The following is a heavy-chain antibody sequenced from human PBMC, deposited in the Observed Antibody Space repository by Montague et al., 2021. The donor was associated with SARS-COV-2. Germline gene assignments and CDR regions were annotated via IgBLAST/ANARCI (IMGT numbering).Heavy chain of an antibody. V-gene: IGHV4-34*01. Sequence: ETLSLTCAVHGSSFSGYYWNWIRQSPGKGLEWIGEINHGGSTKFSPSLKGRLTISTDTSKNQFSLKLTSVAAAGTAVYYCARLRDGVVPSPILGVGPFYSYYYMDVWGRGTPVTVSS. CDR3: ARLRDGVVPSPILGVGPFYSYYYMDV. J-gene: IGHJ6*03. CDR2: INHGGST. D-gene: IGHD3-10*01. CDR1: GSSFSGYY.